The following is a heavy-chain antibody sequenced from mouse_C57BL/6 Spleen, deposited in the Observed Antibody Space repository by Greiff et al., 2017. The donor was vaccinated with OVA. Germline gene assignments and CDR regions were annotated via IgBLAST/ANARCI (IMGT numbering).Heavy chain of an antibody. V-gene: IGHV1-66*01. CDR1: GYSFTSYY. J-gene: IGHJ3*01. CDR3: ARDYSNYPAWFAY. D-gene: IGHD2-5*01. Sequence: VQLQESGPELVKPGASVKISCKASGYSFTSYYIHWVKQRPGQGLEWIGWLYPGSGNTKYNEKFKGKATLTADTSSSTAYMQLSSLTSEDSAVYYCARDYSNYPAWFAYWGQGTLVTVSA. CDR2: LYPGSGNT.